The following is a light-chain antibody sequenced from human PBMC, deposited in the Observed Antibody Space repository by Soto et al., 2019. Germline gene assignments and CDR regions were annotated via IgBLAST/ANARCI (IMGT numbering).Light chain of an antibody. Sequence: EIVLTQSPATLSLSPGERATLSCRASESVGSYLAWYQQKPGQAPRLLVYDASNRATDIPPRFSGSGSGTDFTLTISSLEPEDFAVYYCQHRSNWSYTFGQGTKLEIK. CDR3: QHRSNWSYT. CDR2: DAS. CDR1: ESVGSY. J-gene: IGKJ2*01. V-gene: IGKV3-11*01.